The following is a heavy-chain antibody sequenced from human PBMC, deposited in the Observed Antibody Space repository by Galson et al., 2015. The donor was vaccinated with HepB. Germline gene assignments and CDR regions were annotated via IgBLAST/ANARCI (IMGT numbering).Heavy chain of an antibody. V-gene: IGHV3-30*04. J-gene: IGHJ6*02. CDR3: ARLSRPDSSPSHLYYYYGMDV. D-gene: IGHD6-6*01. Sequence: SLRLSCADSAFTFSNFAMHWVRQAPGKGLGWVALISYDGRNKFYADSVKGRFTISRDNSKNTLYLQMNSLRGEDTAVYYCARLSRPDSSPSHLYYYYGMDVWGQGTTVTVSS. CDR2: ISYDGRNK. CDR1: AFTFSNFA.